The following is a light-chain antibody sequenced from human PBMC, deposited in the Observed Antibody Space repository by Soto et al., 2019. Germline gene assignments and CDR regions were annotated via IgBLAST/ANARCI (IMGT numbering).Light chain of an antibody. Sequence: QSVLTQPPSVSGAPGLRVTISCTGSSSNIGAGYDVHWYQQLPGTAPKLLIYGNSNRPSGVPDRFSGSKSGTSASLAITGLQAEDEADYYCQSYDSSLSSWVFGGGTKLTVL. CDR2: GNS. CDR3: QSYDSSLSSWV. V-gene: IGLV1-40*01. J-gene: IGLJ3*02. CDR1: SSNIGAGYD.